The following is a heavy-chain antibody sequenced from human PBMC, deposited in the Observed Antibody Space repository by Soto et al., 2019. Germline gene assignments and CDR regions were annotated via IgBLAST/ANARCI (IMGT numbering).Heavy chain of an antibody. V-gene: IGHV4-31*03. CDR3: ARDVYGDNDAFDI. CDR1: GGSISRGGYY. J-gene: IGHJ3*02. D-gene: IGHD4-17*01. CDR2: IYYSGST. Sequence: QVQLQESGPGLVKPSQTLSLTCTVSGGSISRGGYYWSWIRQHPGKVLEWIGYIYYSGSTYYNPYIKSRVTISVDTSKNQCALKLSSVTAADTAVYYCARDVYGDNDAFDIWGQGTMVTVSS.